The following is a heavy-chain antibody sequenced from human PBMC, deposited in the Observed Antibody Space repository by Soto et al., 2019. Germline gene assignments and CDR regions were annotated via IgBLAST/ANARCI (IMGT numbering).Heavy chain of an antibody. J-gene: IGHJ4*02. V-gene: IGHV3-48*03. D-gene: IGHD3-16*02. Sequence: EVQLVESGGGLVQPGGSLRLSCSASGFSFSTSEMNWDRQAPGKGLEWISYISSIGTTIYYADSVKGRFTISRDNAKNSLYLQMSGLRAEDTAAYYCAKGNSPVTVYWGQGSLVTVSS. CDR2: ISSIGTTI. CDR3: AKGNSPVTVY. CDR1: GFSFSTSE.